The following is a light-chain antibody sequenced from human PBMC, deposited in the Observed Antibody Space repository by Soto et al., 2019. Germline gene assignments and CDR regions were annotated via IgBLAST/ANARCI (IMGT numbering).Light chain of an antibody. Sequence: QSVLAQPASVSGSPGQSITISCAGTSSDVGAYSYVSWYQQYPGKAPKLMIYEVRNRPSGVSNRFSGSKSGNTASLTISGLQAEDEADYYCSSYTSTSTVVFGGGTQLTVL. CDR2: EVR. CDR1: SSDVGAYSY. CDR3: SSYTSTSTVV. J-gene: IGLJ2*01. V-gene: IGLV2-14*01.